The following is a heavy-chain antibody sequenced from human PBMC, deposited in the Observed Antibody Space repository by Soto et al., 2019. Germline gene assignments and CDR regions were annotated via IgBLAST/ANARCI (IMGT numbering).Heavy chain of an antibody. V-gene: IGHV3-30*18. Sequence: GGSLRLSCAASGFTFSSYGMHWVRQAPGKGLEWVAVISYDGSNKYYADSVKGRFTISRDNSKNTLYLQMNSLRAEDTAVYYCAKDWSQWLVMDVWGKGTTVTVS. J-gene: IGHJ6*03. CDR3: AKDWSQWLVMDV. D-gene: IGHD6-19*01. CDR2: ISYDGSNK. CDR1: GFTFSSYG.